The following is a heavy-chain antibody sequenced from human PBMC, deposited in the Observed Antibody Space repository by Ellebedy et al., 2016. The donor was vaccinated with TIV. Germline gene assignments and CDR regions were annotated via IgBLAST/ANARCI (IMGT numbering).Heavy chain of an antibody. Sequence: SWVRQATGKGLEWVSGVSGNGGSTYYADSVKGRFTISRDNFKSTLYLQMNSLRDEDAAVYYCAKDLGYGSIVWGQGTQVTVSS. J-gene: IGHJ4*02. V-gene: IGHV3-23*01. CDR3: AKDLGYGSIV. CDR2: VSGNGGST. D-gene: IGHD3-10*01.